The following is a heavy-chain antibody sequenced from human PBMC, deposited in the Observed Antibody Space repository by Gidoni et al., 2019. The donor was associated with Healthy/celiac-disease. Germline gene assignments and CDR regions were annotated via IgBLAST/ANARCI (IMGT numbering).Heavy chain of an antibody. D-gene: IGHD6-19*01. CDR1: GFTFRASA. Sequence: EVQLVESGGGLVQPGGSLKLSCAASGFTFRASAMHWVRQASGNGLEWVGRIRSKANSYATADDASVKGRFTISRDDSKNTAYLQMNSLKTEDTAVYYCSRRHSPGWDDAFDIWGQGTMVTVSS. CDR3: SRRHSPGWDDAFDI. V-gene: IGHV3-73*01. J-gene: IGHJ3*02. CDR2: IRSKANSYAT.